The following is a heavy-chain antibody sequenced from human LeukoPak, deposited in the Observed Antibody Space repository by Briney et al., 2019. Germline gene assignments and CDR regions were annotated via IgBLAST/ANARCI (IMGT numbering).Heavy chain of an antibody. CDR3: ARVRYYDFWSGSPDYYMDV. V-gene: IGHV1-18*01. D-gene: IGHD3-3*01. CDR1: GYTFTSYG. J-gene: IGHJ6*03. Sequence: GASVKLSCKASGYTFTSYGISWVRQAPGQGLEWMGWISAYNGNTNYAQKLQGRVTMPTDTSTSTAYMELRSLRSDDRAVYYCARVRYYDFWSGSPDYYMDVWGKGTTVTVSS. CDR2: ISAYNGNT.